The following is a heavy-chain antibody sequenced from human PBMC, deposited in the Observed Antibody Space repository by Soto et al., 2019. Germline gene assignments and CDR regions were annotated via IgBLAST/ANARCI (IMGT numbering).Heavy chain of an antibody. CDR2: VSNDGSKT. V-gene: IGHV3-30*03. Sequence: GGSLRLSCAASGFTFSNYDMHWVRQAPGKGLEWVAIVSNDGSKTHYADSVKGRSTISRDNSKNTLFLQMNSLRTEDTAVYYCVRHSGRYYYDTSGYSYLNSWGQGTPVTVSS. CDR3: VRHSGRYYYDTSGYSYLNS. J-gene: IGHJ4*02. CDR1: GFTFSNYD. D-gene: IGHD3-22*01.